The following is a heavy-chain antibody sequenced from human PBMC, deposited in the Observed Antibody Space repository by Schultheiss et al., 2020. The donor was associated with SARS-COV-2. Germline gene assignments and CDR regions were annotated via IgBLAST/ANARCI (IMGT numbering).Heavy chain of an antibody. CDR3: ARVARIAVAGTLRY. D-gene: IGHD6-19*01. J-gene: IGHJ4*02. Sequence: ASVKVSCKASGYTFTSYAMHWVRQAPGQRLEWMGWMNPNSGNTGYAQKFQGRVTMTRNTSISTAYMELSSLRSEDTAVYYCARVARIAVAGTLRYWGQGTLVTVSS. CDR1: GYTFTSYA. CDR2: MNPNSGNT. V-gene: IGHV1-8*02.